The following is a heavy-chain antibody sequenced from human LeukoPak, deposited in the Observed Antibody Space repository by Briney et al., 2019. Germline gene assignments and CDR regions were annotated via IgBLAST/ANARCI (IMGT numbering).Heavy chain of an antibody. Sequence: ASVKVSCKASGYTFTRYGISWERQAPGQGLEWMGWISAYNGNTNYAQKLQGRVTMTTDTSTSTAYMELRSLRSDDTAVYYCARDKHGSGSYYKSPRWFDPWGQGTLVTVSS. V-gene: IGHV1-18*04. CDR2: ISAYNGNT. J-gene: IGHJ5*02. CDR1: GYTFTRYG. CDR3: ARDKHGSGSYYKSPRWFDP. D-gene: IGHD3-10*01.